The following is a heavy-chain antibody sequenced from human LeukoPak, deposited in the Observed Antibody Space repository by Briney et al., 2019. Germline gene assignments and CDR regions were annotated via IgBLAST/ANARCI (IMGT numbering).Heavy chain of an antibody. J-gene: IGHJ4*02. D-gene: IGHD3-22*01. CDR1: GFTFSGSA. CDR3: TRRIDATYYYDSSGYYSVDFDY. V-gene: IGHV3-73*01. Sequence: GGSLRLSCAASGFTFSGSAIHWVRQASGKGREWVGRIRSKVNSYATAYAASVKGRFTISRDDSKNTAYLQMNSLKTGDTAVYYCTRRIDATYYYDSSGYYSVDFDYWGQGTLVTVSS. CDR2: IRSKVNSYAT.